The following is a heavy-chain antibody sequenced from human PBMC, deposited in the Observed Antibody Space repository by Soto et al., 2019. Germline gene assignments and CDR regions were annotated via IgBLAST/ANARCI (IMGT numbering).Heavy chain of an antibody. V-gene: IGHV3-74*01. CDR3: AKDWFQCIDL. D-gene: IGHD2-8*01. CDR1: GFPFSISW. CDR2: ITSDGSET. Sequence: QLVESGGRLAQPGGSLRLSCATSGFPFSISWMHWVRQVPGKGLEWVSRITSDGSETIYADSVKGRFTISRDNAESTGYLQMNSLRAEDTGVYYCAKDWFQCIDLWGQGPPVTVSS. J-gene: IGHJ4*02.